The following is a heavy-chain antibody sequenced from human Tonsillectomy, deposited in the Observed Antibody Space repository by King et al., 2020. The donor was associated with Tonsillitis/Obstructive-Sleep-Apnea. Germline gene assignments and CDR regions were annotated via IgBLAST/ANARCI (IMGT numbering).Heavy chain of an antibody. CDR2: IWYDGSNK. J-gene: IGHJ4*02. Sequence: VQLVESGGGVVQPGRSLRLSCAASGFTFRDYSMYWVRQAPGKGLEWVAVIWYDGSNKYSADSVKGRFTISRDNSKNTLYLQMNNLRADETAVYYCARDQALGYCSSTSCSQIDYWGQGTLVTVSS. CDR3: ARDQALGYCSSTSCSQIDY. V-gene: IGHV3-33*01. D-gene: IGHD2-2*01. CDR1: GFTFRDYS.